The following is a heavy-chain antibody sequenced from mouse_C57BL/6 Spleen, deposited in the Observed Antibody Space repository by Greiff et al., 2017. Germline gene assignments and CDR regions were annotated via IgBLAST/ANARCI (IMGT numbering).Heavy chain of an antibody. Sequence: LQESGAELVRPGTSVKVSCKASGYAFTNYLIEWVKQRPGQGLEWIGVINPGSGGTNYNEKFKGKATLTADKSSSTAYMQLSSLTSEDSAVYFWARLSDYSYAMDYWGQGTSVTVSS. CDR2: INPGSGGT. CDR1: GYAFTNYL. CDR3: ARLSDYSYAMDY. V-gene: IGHV1-54*01. D-gene: IGHD2-13*01. J-gene: IGHJ4*01.